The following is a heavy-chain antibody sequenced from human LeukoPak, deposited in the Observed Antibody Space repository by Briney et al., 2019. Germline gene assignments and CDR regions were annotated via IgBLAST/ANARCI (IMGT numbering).Heavy chain of an antibody. D-gene: IGHD1-26*01. CDR1: GFTFSSYA. V-gene: IGHV3-23*01. J-gene: IGHJ6*03. CDR2: ISDSGANT. CDR3: AKDLGGSTYRYYYYYMDV. Sequence: HPGGSLRLSCAASGFTFSSYAMSWVRQAPGKGLEWVSSISDSGANTFHADSLKGRFTISRDNSKNTLYLQLNNLRAEDTAVYYCAKDLGGSTYRYYYYYMDVWGKGTTVTVSS.